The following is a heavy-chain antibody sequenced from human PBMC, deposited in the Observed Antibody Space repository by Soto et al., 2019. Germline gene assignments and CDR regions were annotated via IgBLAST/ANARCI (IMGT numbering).Heavy chain of an antibody. CDR1: GGSISSGGYY. Sequence: SETLSLTCTVSGGSISSGGYYWSWIRQHPGKGLEWIGYIYYSGSTYYNPSLKSRVTISVDTSKDQFSLKLSSVTAADTAVYYCARGDDYGYTVFDYWRQGSLVTVSS. D-gene: IGHD4-17*01. CDR3: ARGDDYGYTVFDY. CDR2: IYYSGST. J-gene: IGHJ4*02. V-gene: IGHV4-31*03.